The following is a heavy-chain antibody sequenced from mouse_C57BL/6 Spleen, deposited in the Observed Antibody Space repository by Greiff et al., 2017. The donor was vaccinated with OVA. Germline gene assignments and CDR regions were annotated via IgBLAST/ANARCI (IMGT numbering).Heavy chain of an antibody. D-gene: IGHD1-1*01. J-gene: IGHJ1*03. V-gene: IGHV5-17*01. CDR1: GFTFSDYG. CDR3: ARCYGSSYRYFDV. CDR2: ISSGSSTI. Sequence: EVMLVESGGGLVKPGGSLKLSCAASGFTFSDYGMHWVRQAPEKGLEWVAYISSGSSTIYYADTVKGRFTISRDNAKNTLFLQMTSLRSEDTAMYYCARCYGSSYRYFDVWGTGTTVTVSS.